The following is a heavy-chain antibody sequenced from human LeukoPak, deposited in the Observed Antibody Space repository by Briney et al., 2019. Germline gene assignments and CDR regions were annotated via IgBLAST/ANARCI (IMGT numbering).Heavy chain of an antibody. D-gene: IGHD3-22*01. CDR1: GGSFSGYY. Sequence: SGTLSLTCAVYGGSFSGYYWSWIRQPPGKGLEWIGEINHSGTTVYSPSLKSRLTISLDTSKNQYSLKLTSVTAADTAVYYCARDFDTSGSFHYWGQGTLVTVSS. CDR2: INHSGTT. J-gene: IGHJ4*02. CDR3: ARDFDTSGSFHY. V-gene: IGHV4-34*01.